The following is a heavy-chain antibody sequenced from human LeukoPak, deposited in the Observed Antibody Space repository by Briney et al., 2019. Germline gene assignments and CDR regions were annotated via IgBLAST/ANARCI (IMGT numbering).Heavy chain of an antibody. Sequence: SETLSLTCAVYGGSFSGYYWSWIRQPPEKGLEWIGEINHSGSTNYNPSLKSRVTISVDKSKNQFSLKLSSVTDAATAVYYCARGLRNLRIAARGLASTPPFGYWGQGTLVTVSS. D-gene: IGHD6-6*01. J-gene: IGHJ4*02. CDR3: ARGLRNLRIAARGLASTPPFGY. CDR2: INHSGST. V-gene: IGHV4-34*01. CDR1: GGSFSGYY.